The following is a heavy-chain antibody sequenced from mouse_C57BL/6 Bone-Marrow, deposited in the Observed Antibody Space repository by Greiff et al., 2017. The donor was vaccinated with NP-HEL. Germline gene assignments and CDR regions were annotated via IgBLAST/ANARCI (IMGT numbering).Heavy chain of an antibody. J-gene: IGHJ2*01. V-gene: IGHV5-4*01. D-gene: IGHD2-2*01. CDR3: ARDRDGYDGYYFDY. CDR1: GFTFSSYA. Sequence: EVMLVESGGGLVKPGGSLKLSCAASGFTFSSYAMSWVRQTPEKRLDWVATISDGGSYTYYPDNVKGRFTISRDNAKNNLYLQMSHLKSEDTAMYYCARDRDGYDGYYFDYWGQGTTLTVSS. CDR2: ISDGGSYT.